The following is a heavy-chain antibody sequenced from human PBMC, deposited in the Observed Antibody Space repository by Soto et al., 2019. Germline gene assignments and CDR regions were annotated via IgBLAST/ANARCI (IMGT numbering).Heavy chain of an antibody. CDR2: INGGNGDT. CDR3: ARDRVGNDC. Sequence: QVQLEQSGAEVQKPGASVKLSCKASGYTFTSYSMHWVRQAPGQSLEWLGWINGGNGDTRYPQKFQGRVTVTRDTSASTVYMELSSLNSEDTAVYYCARDRVGNDCWGQGTQVTVSS. V-gene: IGHV1-3*01. CDR1: GYTFTSYS. J-gene: IGHJ4*02.